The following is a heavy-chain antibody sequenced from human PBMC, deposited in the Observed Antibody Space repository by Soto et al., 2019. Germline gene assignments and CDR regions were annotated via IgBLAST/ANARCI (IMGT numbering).Heavy chain of an antibody. J-gene: IGHJ4*02. CDR2: IWYDGSNK. CDR1: GFTFSSYG. CDR3: ARDKTGYDILTGYRNFDY. Sequence: GGSLRLSCAASGFTFSSYGMHWVRQAPGKGLEWVAVIWYDGSNKYYADSVKGRFTISRDNSKNTLYLQMNSLRAEDTAVYYCARDKTGYDILTGYRNFDYWGQGTLVTVSS. V-gene: IGHV3-33*01. D-gene: IGHD3-9*01.